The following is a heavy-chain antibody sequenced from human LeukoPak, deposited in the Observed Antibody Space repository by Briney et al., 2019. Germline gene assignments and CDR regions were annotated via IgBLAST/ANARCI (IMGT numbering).Heavy chain of an antibody. V-gene: IGHV4-34*01. D-gene: IGHD6-19*01. J-gene: IGHJ6*04. CDR3: ARGQRSSGWYGYYYYGMDV. CDR1: GGSFSGYY. CDR2: INHSGST. Sequence: SETLSLTCAVYGGSFSGYYWSWIRQPPGKGLEWIGEINHSGSTNYNPSLKSRVTISVDTSKNQFSLKLSSVTAADTAVYYCARGQRSSGWYGYYYYGMDVWGKGTTVTVSS.